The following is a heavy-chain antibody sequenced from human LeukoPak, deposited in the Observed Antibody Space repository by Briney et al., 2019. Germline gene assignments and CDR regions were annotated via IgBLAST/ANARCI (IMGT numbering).Heavy chain of an antibody. CDR3: ARLYGDYVLPVDY. V-gene: IGHV4-39*01. CDR1: GDSISTSTYY. J-gene: IGHJ4*02. Sequence: PSETLSLTCTVSGDSISTSTYYWGWIRQPPGKGLEWIGSISYSGSAYYNPSLKSRVTISVDTSKNQFSLKLSSVTAADTAVYYCARLYGDYVLPVDYWGQGTLVTVSS. D-gene: IGHD4-17*01. CDR2: ISYSGSA.